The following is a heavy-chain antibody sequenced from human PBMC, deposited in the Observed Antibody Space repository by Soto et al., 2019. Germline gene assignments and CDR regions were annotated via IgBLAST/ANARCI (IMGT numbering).Heavy chain of an antibody. Sequence: PGGSLRLSCAGSGFTLTTTPLSWVRQPPGKGLEWVTTISGTASRTYYVDSVKGRFFISRNNSKNTVTLQMNNLTLDDTDVYYCASSFRYFDNWGQGTRVTVSS. CDR2: ISGTASRT. D-gene: IGHD3-9*01. V-gene: IGHV3-23*01. CDR1: GFTLTTTP. CDR3: ASSFRYFDN. J-gene: IGHJ4*02.